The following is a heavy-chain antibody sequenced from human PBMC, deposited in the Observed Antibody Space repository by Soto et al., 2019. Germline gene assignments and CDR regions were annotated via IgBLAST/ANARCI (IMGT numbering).Heavy chain of an antibody. CDR3: VRVDYYDTSGPNWFGP. V-gene: IGHV3-48*03. D-gene: IGHD3-22*01. CDR1: GFTFSSYE. Sequence: EVQLVESGGGLVQPGGSLRLSCAASGFTFSSYEMNWVRQAPGKGLEWVSYISNSASTIYYAESVKGRFTISRDNAKTSLYLQMNSLRAEYTADYYCVRVDYYDTSGPNWFGPWGQGTLVSVSS. CDR2: ISNSASTI. J-gene: IGHJ5*02.